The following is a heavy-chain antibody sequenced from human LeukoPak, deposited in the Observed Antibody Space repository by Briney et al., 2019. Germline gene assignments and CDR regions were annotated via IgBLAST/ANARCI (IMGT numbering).Heavy chain of an antibody. J-gene: IGHJ4*02. V-gene: IGHV3-66*02. CDR3: ARVPPSAWPLGFDY. Sequence: PGGSLRLSCAASGFTVSSNYMSWVRQAPGKGLEWVSVIYSGGSTYYADSVKGRFTISRDNSKSTLYLQMNSLRAEDTAVYYCARVPPSAWPLGFDYWGQGTLVTVSS. CDR2: IYSGGST. CDR1: GFTVSSNY. D-gene: IGHD3-10*01.